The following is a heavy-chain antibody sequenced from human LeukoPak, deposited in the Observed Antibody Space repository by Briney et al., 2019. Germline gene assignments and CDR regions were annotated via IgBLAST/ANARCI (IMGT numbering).Heavy chain of an antibody. CDR3: ARRPGRWLRFSIDY. CDR1: GGSFSGYY. J-gene: IGHJ4*02. CDR2: INHSGST. Sequence: PSETLSLTCAVYGGSFSGYYWSWIRQPPGKWLEWSGEINHSGSTNYNPSLKSRVTISVDTSKNQFSLKLSSVTAADTAVYYCARRPGRWLRFSIDYWGQGTLVTVSS. D-gene: IGHD5-12*01. V-gene: IGHV4-34*01.